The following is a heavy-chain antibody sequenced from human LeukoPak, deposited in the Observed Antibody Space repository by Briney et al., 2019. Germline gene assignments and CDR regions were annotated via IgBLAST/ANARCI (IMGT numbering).Heavy chain of an antibody. V-gene: IGHV4-34*01. D-gene: IGHD6-13*01. CDR2: INHSGST. Sequence: SETLSLTCAVYGGSFSGYYWSWIRQPPGKGLEWIGEINHSGSTNYNPSLKSRVTISVDTSKNQSSLKLSSVTAADTALYYCAKSRGYFDYWGQGTLVTVSS. CDR3: AKSRGYFDY. CDR1: GGSFSGYY. J-gene: IGHJ4*02.